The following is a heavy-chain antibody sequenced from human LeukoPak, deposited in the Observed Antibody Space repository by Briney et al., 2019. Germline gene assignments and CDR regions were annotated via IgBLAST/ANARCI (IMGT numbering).Heavy chain of an antibody. CDR3: AKSSSIGAYCSSTSCYPSSFDY. D-gene: IGHD2-2*01. V-gene: IGHV3-23*01. CDR1: GFTFSSYA. CDR2: ISGSGGST. Sequence: GGSLRLSCAASGFTFSSYAMSWVRQAPGKGLEWVSAISGSGGSTYYADSVKGRFTISRDNSKNTLYLQMNSLRAEDTAVYYCAKSSSIGAYCSSTSCYPSSFDYWGQGTLVTVSS. J-gene: IGHJ4*02.